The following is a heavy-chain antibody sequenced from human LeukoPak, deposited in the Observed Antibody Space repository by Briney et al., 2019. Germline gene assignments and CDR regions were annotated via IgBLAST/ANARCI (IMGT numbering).Heavy chain of an antibody. D-gene: IGHD5-18*01. Sequence: GGSLRLSCAASGFTFSSYWMSWVRQAPGKGLEWVANIKQDGSEKYYVDSVKGRFTISRDNAKNSLYLQMNSLRAEDTAVYYCARVKIQLWLEWYFDLWGRGTLVTVSS. CDR2: IKQDGSEK. CDR1: GFTFSSYW. J-gene: IGHJ2*01. CDR3: ARVKIQLWLEWYFDL. V-gene: IGHV3-7*03.